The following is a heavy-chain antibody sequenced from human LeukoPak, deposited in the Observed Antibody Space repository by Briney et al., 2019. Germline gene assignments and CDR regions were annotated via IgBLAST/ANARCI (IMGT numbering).Heavy chain of an antibody. CDR2: ISPYNGNT. D-gene: IGHD3-22*01. CDR1: GYTFTSYG. V-gene: IGHV1-18*01. CDR3: ARGNYDSWSEYFQH. Sequence: ASVKVSCKASGYTFTSYGISWVRQAPGQGLEWMGWISPYNGNTNYAQKLQGRITMTTDTSTNTAYMELRSLRPDDTAVYYCARGNYDSWSEYFQHWGQGTLVTVSS. J-gene: IGHJ1*01.